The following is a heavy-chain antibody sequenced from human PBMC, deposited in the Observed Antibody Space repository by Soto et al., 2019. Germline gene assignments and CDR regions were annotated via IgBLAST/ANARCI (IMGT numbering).Heavy chain of an antibody. CDR1: GGSISSYY. Sequence: SETLSLTCTVSGGSISSYYWSWIRQPPVKGLEWIGYIYYSGSTNYNPSLKSRVTISVDTSKNQFSLKLSSVTAADTAVYYCARRTVDYQRGYYYYMDVWGKGTTVTVSS. J-gene: IGHJ6*03. CDR2: IYYSGST. V-gene: IGHV4-59*08. D-gene: IGHD2-2*01. CDR3: ARRTVDYQRGYYYYMDV.